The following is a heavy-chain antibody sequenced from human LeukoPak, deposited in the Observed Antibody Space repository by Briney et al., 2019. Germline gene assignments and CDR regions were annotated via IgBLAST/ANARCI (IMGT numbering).Heavy chain of an antibody. CDR2: ISSSSSYI. CDR1: GFTFSSYS. D-gene: IGHD3-22*01. J-gene: IGHJ4*02. V-gene: IGHV3-21*04. CDR3: ARGSGYFLDFDY. Sequence: KPGGSLRLSCAASGFTFSSYSMNWVRQAPGKGLEWVSSISSSSSYIYYADSVKGRFTISRDSSKNTLYLQMNSLRAEDTAVYYCARGSGYFLDFDYWGQGTLVTVSS.